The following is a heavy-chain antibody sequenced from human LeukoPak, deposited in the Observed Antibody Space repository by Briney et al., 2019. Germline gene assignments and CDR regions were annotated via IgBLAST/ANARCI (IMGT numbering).Heavy chain of an antibody. Sequence: GRSLRLSCAASGFTFDDYAMHWVRQAPGKGLEWVSGISWNSGSIGYADFVKGRFTISRDNAKNSLYLQMNSLRAEDTALYYCAKDMSPSMVRGKSPFDYWGQGTLVTVSS. D-gene: IGHD3-10*01. CDR1: GFTFDDYA. CDR2: ISWNSGSI. CDR3: AKDMSPSMVRGKSPFDY. V-gene: IGHV3-9*01. J-gene: IGHJ4*02.